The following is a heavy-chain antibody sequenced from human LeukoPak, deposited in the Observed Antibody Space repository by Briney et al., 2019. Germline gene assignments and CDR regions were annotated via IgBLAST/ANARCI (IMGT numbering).Heavy chain of an antibody. J-gene: IGHJ4*02. V-gene: IGHV3-23*01. CDR2: IGGPTET. CDR1: GFSFDTCA. Sequence: GGSLRLSCVASGFSFDTCAMSWVRQAPGRGPEWVSSIGGPTETFYADSVKGRFTISRDNSKNTLYLEMSRLRADDTAVYYCAKGKDFNGYYVDSWGQGTLVTVSS. D-gene: IGHD3-3*01. CDR3: AKGKDFNGYYVDS.